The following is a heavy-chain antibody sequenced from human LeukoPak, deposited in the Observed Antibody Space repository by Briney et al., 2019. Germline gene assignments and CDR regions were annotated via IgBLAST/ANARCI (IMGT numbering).Heavy chain of an antibody. Sequence: SVKVSCKASGGTFSSYAISWVRQAPGQGLEWMGGIIPIFGTANYAQKFQGRVTITTDESTSTAYMELSSLRPEDTAVYYCARGYGSGSYYYMDVWGKGTTVTVSS. CDR1: GGTFSSYA. D-gene: IGHD3-10*01. J-gene: IGHJ6*03. CDR2: IIPIFGTA. CDR3: ARGYGSGSYYYMDV. V-gene: IGHV1-69*05.